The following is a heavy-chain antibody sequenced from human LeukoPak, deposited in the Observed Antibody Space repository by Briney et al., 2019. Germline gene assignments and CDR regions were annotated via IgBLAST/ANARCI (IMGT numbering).Heavy chain of an antibody. CDR1: GYSISSGYY. CDR3: ARGSGAAAGFRRNNWFDP. CDR2: IYHSGST. J-gene: IGHJ5*02. D-gene: IGHD6-13*01. V-gene: IGHV4-38-2*02. Sequence: SETLSLTCTVSGYSISSGYYWGWIRPPPGKGLEWIGSIYHSGSTYYNPSLKSRVTISVDTSKNQFSLKLSSVTAADTAVYYCARGSGAAAGFRRNNWFDPWGQGTLVTVSS.